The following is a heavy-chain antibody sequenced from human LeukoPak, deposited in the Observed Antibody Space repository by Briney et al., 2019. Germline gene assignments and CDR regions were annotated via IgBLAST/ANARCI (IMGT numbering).Heavy chain of an antibody. J-gene: IGHJ4*02. CDR1: GFTFDDYG. CDR3: ASTSVAAAISPYYFDY. D-gene: IGHD2-2*02. CDR2: INWSGISI. Sequence: GGSLRLSCAASGFTFDDYGMSWVRQAPGKGLEWVSGINWSGISIGYADSVRGRFTISRDNAKNSLYLQMNSLRAEDTALYYCASTSVAAAISPYYFDYWGQGTLVTVSS. V-gene: IGHV3-20*04.